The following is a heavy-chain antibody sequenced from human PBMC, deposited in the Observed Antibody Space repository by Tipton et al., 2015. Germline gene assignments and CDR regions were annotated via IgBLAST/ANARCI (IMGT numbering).Heavy chain of an antibody. D-gene: IGHD4-23*01. CDR2: IDFRGST. J-gene: IGHJ5*02. V-gene: IGHV4-59*01. Sequence: TLSLTCTVSGGSIDSYYWSWIRQPPGMRLEWIGYIDFRGSTEYNPSVKSRVNISVDRAKNQFSLQLSSVTVADSAVYYCARTKYNRLRWYFDPWGKGTLVTVSS. CDR3: ARTKYNRLRWYFDP. CDR1: GGSIDSYY.